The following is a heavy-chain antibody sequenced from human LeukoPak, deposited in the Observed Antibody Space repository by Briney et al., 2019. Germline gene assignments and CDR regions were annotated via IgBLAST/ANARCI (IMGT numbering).Heavy chain of an antibody. CDR2: IRSKAYGGTT. Sequence: GGSLRLSCAASGFTFSSYGMHWVRQAPGKGLEWVGFIRSKAYGGTTEYAASVKGRFTISRDDSKSIAYLQMNSLKTEDTAVYYCTRDIVGYYDSSGYYPDAFDIWGQGTMVTVSS. V-gene: IGHV3-49*04. CDR1: GFTFSSYG. D-gene: IGHD3-22*01. CDR3: TRDIVGYYDSSGYYPDAFDI. J-gene: IGHJ3*02.